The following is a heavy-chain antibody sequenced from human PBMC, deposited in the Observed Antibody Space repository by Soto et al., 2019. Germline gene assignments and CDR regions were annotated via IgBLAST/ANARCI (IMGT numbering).Heavy chain of an antibody. D-gene: IGHD2-21*01. CDR1: GFAVSSYS. J-gene: IGHJ4*02. V-gene: IGHV3-30-3*01. CDR3: TRGRSMLANDDFEY. CDR2: MSFDGNSK. Sequence: PGWSLRLSCAASGFAVSSYSMHWVRQAPGKGLEWVAAMSFDGNSKYFADSVKGRFKISRDTSKNTWSLEMESLGVEDSALYHCTRGRSMLANDDFEYWGQGTQVTVS.